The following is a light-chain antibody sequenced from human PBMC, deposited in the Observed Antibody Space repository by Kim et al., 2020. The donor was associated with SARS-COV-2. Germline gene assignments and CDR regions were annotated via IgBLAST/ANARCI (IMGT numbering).Light chain of an antibody. Sequence: SVTISCTGTRSDIGTYNRVAWYQQSPGTAPKLLIYEVSDRPSGVPDRFSGSRSGNTASLTISGLQAEDEADYYCTSFISNDTPYFFGTGTKVTVL. CDR2: EVS. J-gene: IGLJ1*01. CDR3: TSFISNDTPYF. CDR1: RSDIGTYNR. V-gene: IGLV2-18*02.